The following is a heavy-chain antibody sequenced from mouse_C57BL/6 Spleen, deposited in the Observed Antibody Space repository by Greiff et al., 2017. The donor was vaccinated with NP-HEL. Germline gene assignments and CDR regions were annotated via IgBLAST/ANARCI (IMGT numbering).Heavy chain of an antibody. CDR3: TDYHIPFAY. D-gene: IGHD5-5*01. J-gene: IGHJ3*01. V-gene: IGHV6-3*01. CDR2: IRLKSDNYAT. CDR1: GFTFSNYW. Sequence: EVQLVESGGGLVQPGGSMKLSCVASGFTFSNYWMNWVRQSPEKGLEWVAQIRLKSDNYATNYAESVKGRFTISRDDSKSSVYLKMNNLSAEDTGIYYCTDYHIPFAYWGQGTLVTVSA.